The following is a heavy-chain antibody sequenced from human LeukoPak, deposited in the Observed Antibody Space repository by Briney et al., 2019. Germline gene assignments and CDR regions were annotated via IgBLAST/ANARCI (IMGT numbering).Heavy chain of an antibody. J-gene: IGHJ4*02. CDR1: GFTFSSYW. Sequence: GGSLRLSCAASGFTFSSYWMSWVRQAPGKGLEWVANIKQDGSEKYYVDSVKGRFTISRDNAKNSLYLQMNSLRAEDTAVYYCARAGQQLVRGYYFDYRGQGTLVTVSS. CDR2: IKQDGSEK. CDR3: ARAGQQLVRGYYFDY. D-gene: IGHD6-13*01. V-gene: IGHV3-7*03.